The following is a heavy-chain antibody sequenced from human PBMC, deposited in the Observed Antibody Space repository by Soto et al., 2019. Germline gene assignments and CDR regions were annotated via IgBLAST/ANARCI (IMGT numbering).Heavy chain of an antibody. V-gene: IGHV3-23*01. J-gene: IGHJ4*02. D-gene: IGHD6-13*01. CDR1: GFTFSSYA. CDR3: AKVIAAAGTVPYYFDY. Sequence: GGSLRLSCAASGFTFSSYAMSWVRQAPGKGLEWVSAISGSGGSTYYADSVKGRFTISRDNSKNTLYLQMNSLRAEDTAVYYCAKVIAAAGTVPYYFDYWGQGTLVTVSS. CDR2: ISGSGGST.